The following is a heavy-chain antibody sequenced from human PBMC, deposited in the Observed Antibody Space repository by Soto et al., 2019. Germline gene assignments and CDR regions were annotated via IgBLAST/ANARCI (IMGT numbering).Heavy chain of an antibody. Sequence: SETLSLTCAVSGGYISSSNWWSWVRQPPGKGLEWIGEIYHSGSTNYNPSLKSRVTISVDKSKNQFSLKLSSVTAADTAVYYCARGGGWYLVTKKYYFDYWGQGTLVTVSS. V-gene: IGHV4-4*02. CDR2: IYHSGST. CDR1: GGYISSSNW. CDR3: ARGGGWYLVTKKYYFDY. D-gene: IGHD6-19*01. J-gene: IGHJ4*02.